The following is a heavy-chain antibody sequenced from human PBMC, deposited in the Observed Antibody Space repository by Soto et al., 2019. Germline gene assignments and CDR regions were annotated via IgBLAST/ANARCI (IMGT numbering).Heavy chain of an antibody. CDR3: ARECFMGGMSDYGMVV. CDR1: GVTFSSYC. V-gene: IGHV3-7*04. Sequence: QPGGSVRLSCAASGVTFSSYCMSCVRHAPGKGLEWVANIKQDGSEKYYVDSVKGRFTISRDNAKNSLYLQMNSLRAEDTAVFYCARECFMGGMSDYGMVVWGPTTTVTV. J-gene: IGHJ6*02. D-gene: IGHD3-16*01. CDR2: IKQDGSEK.